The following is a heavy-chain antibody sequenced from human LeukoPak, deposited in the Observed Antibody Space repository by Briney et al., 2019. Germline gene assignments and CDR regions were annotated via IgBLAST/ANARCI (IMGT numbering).Heavy chain of an antibody. CDR1: GITFSSCW. D-gene: IGHD3/OR15-3a*01. CDR3: ARDRGWTGPDAFDI. V-gene: IGHV3-7*01. CDR2: IKQDGSEK. J-gene: IGHJ3*02. Sequence: PGGSLRLSCAASGITFSSCWMSWVRQAPGKGLEWVANIKQDGSEKYYVDSVKGRFTISRDNAKNSLYLQMNSLRAEDTAVYYCARDRGWTGPDAFDIWGQGTMVTVSS.